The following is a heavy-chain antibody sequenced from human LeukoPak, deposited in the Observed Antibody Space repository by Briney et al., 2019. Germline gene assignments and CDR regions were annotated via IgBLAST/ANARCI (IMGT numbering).Heavy chain of an antibody. Sequence: GGSLRLSCAASGFTFSSYSMNWVRQAPGKGLEWVSSISSSSSYIYYADSVKGRFTISRDNAKNSLYLQMNSLRAEDTAVYYCARYRYRDSSAYDAFDIWGQGTMVTVSS. CDR3: ARYRYRDSSAYDAFDI. CDR2: ISSSSSYI. CDR1: GFTFSSYS. V-gene: IGHV3-21*01. D-gene: IGHD3-22*01. J-gene: IGHJ3*02.